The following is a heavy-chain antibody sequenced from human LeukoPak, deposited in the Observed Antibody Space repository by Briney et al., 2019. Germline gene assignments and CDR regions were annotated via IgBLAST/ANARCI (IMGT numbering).Heavy chain of an antibody. CDR3: ARGEENYGSGSYGPLDY. Sequence: SQTLSLTCTVSGGSISSGSYYWSWIRQPPGKRLEWSGRIYTSGSTNYNPSLKSRVTISVDTSKNQFSLKLSSVTAADTALYYCARGEENYGSGSYGPLDYWGQGTLVTVSS. D-gene: IGHD3-10*01. V-gene: IGHV4-61*02. CDR1: GGSISSGSYY. CDR2: IYTSGST. J-gene: IGHJ4*02.